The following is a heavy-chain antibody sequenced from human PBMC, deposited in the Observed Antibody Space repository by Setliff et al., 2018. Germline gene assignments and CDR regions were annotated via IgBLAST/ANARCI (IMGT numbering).Heavy chain of an antibody. J-gene: IGHJ4*02. D-gene: IGHD1-26*01. CDR2: LHTSGSI. CDR3: ARDNTMVGATDY. Sequence: LSLTCTVSGGSISSGTYYWSWIRQPAGKGLEWIGRLHTSGSIDYNPSLKSRVTISVDTSKNQFSLRLRSVTAADTAVYFCARDNTMVGATDYWGLGTLVTVS. V-gene: IGHV4-61*02. CDR1: GGSISSGTYY.